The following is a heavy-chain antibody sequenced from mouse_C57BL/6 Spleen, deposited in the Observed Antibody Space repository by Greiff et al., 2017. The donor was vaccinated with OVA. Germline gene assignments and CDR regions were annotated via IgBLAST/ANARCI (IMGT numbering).Heavy chain of an antibody. CDR1: GYTFTSYW. Sequence: QVQLQQPGAELVKPGASVKLSCKASGYTFTSYWMHWVKQRPGQGLEWIGMIHPNSGSTNYNEKFKSKATLTVDKSSSTAYMQLCSLTSEDSAVYYCARGYYGSSYVGAMDYWGQGTSVTVSS. CDR2: IHPNSGST. CDR3: ARGYYGSSYVGAMDY. D-gene: IGHD1-1*01. J-gene: IGHJ4*01. V-gene: IGHV1-64*01.